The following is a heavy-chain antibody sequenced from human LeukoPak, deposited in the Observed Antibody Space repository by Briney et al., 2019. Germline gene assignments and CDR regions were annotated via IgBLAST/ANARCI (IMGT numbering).Heavy chain of an antibody. D-gene: IGHD3-22*01. Sequence: GGSLRLSCAASGFTFSTYSMTWVRQAPGKGLEWVSSISSSGSFKYYTDSVRGRFTIYRDNAKNSLYLQTNSLGAEDTAVYYCARGQTGYYDSSGYYYVYWGQGTLVAVSS. V-gene: IGHV3-21*01. CDR2: ISSSGSFK. CDR3: ARGQTGYYDSSGYYYVY. J-gene: IGHJ4*02. CDR1: GFTFSTYS.